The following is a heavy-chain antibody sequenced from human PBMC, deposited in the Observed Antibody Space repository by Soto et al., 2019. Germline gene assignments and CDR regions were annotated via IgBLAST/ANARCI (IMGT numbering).Heavy chain of an antibody. V-gene: IGHV1-8*01. Sequence: ASVKVSCKASGYSFTSYDINWVRQATGQGLEWMGWMNPNSGNTVYAQKFQGRVTMTRNTSISTAYMELSSLRSEDTAVYYCARGEQQQLVRFDYWGQGTLVTVSS. CDR3: ARGEQQQLVRFDY. D-gene: IGHD6-13*01. CDR1: GYSFTSYD. CDR2: MNPNSGNT. J-gene: IGHJ4*02.